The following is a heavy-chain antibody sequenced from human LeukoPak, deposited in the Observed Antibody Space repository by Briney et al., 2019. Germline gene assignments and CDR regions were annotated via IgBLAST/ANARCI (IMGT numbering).Heavy chain of an antibody. CDR1: GGTFSSYA. CDR2: IIPIFGTA. D-gene: IGHD3-3*01. CDR3: ARGRGASYDLGLSWFDP. J-gene: IGHJ5*02. V-gene: IGHV1-69*13. Sequence: ASVKVSCKASGGTFSSYAISWVRQAPGQGLEWMGGIIPIFGTANYAQKFPGRVTITADESTSTAYMELSSLRSEDTAVYYCARGRGASYDLGLSWFDPWGQGTLVTVSS.